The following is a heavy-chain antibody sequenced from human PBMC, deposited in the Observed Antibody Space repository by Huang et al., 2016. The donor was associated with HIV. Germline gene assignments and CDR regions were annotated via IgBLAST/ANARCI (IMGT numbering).Heavy chain of an antibody. Sequence: QLHLQQSGPGLVRPSETLSLICTVSGGSITSSNHYWGWIRQTPGKGLEWIGNFYYSVDAYYTPSLKNRVSRSIDTSKSQFSLRLSSVIATDTAVYYCASGEYGKNAYDIWGQGTVVTVSA. D-gene: IGHD2-2*01. CDR3: ASGEYGKNAYDI. CDR2: FYYSVDA. CDR1: GGSITSSNHY. V-gene: IGHV4-39*01. J-gene: IGHJ3*02.